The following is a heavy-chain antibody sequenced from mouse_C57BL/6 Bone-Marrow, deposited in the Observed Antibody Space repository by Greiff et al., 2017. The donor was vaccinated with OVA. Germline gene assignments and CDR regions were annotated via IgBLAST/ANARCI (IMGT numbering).Heavy chain of an antibody. CDR3: ARSDGYYVSHWYFDV. D-gene: IGHD2-3*01. CDR1: GYTFTSYW. V-gene: IGHV1-72*01. Sequence: QVQLQQPGAELVKPGASVKLSCKASGYTFTSYWMHWVKQRPGRGPEWIGRIDPNSGGTKYNEKFKSKATLTVDKPSSTAYMQLSSLTSEDSAVYYCARSDGYYVSHWYFDVWGTGTTVTVSS. CDR2: IDPNSGGT. J-gene: IGHJ1*03.